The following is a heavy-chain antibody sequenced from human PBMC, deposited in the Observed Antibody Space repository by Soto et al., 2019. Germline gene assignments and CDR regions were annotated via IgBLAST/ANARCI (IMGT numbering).Heavy chain of an antibody. CDR2: ISSTSSFT. CDR3: ARRDGYNYFDF. D-gene: IGHD5-12*01. CDR1: GFTFSDSY. J-gene: IGHJ4*02. Sequence: QVQLVESGGGLVKPGGSLRLSCVASGFTFSDSYMSWVRQAPGKGLEWVSYISSTSSFTDYAESVKGRFTISRDNAKNSLFLQMYSLRAEDTALYYCARRDGYNYFDFWGQGTLVSVSS. V-gene: IGHV3-11*06.